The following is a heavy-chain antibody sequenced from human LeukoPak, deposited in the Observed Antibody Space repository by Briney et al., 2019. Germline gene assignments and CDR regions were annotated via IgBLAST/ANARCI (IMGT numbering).Heavy chain of an antibody. Sequence: PETLSLTCAVYGGSFSGYYWSWIRQPPGKGLEWIGEINHSGSTNYNPSLKSRVTISVDTSKNQFSLKLSSVTAADTAVYYCARGRRTRIAVAGYNWFDPWGQGTLVTVSS. D-gene: IGHD6-19*01. J-gene: IGHJ5*02. CDR2: INHSGST. V-gene: IGHV4-34*01. CDR3: ARGRRTRIAVAGYNWFDP. CDR1: GGSFSGYY.